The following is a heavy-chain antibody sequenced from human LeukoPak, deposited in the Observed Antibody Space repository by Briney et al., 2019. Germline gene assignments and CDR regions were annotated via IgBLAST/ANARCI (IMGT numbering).Heavy chain of an antibody. V-gene: IGHV4-39*07. D-gene: IGHD3-10*01. CDR3: ARGIMSGSSKPFDY. CDR1: GGSIRSTSYS. Sequence: SETLSLTCTVSGGSIRSTSYSWGWIRQPPGKGLEWIGNIYYSGTTNYNPSLDSRVTISVDTSKNQFSLKLSSVTAADTAVYYCARGIMSGSSKPFDYWGQGTLVTVSS. J-gene: IGHJ4*02. CDR2: IYYSGTT.